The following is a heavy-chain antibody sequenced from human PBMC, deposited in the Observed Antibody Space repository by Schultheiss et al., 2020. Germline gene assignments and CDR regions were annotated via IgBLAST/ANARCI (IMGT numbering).Heavy chain of an antibody. CDR3: AREKWLPLSFDY. CDR2: INHSGST. J-gene: IGHJ4*02. V-gene: IGHV4-34*01. Sequence: SQTLSLTCAVYGGSFSGYYWSWIRQPPGKGLEWIGEINHSGSTNYNPSLKSRVTISVDTSKNQFSLKLSSVTAADTAVYYCAREKWLPLSFDYWGQGTLVTVSS. D-gene: IGHD5-12*01. CDR1: GGSFSGYY.